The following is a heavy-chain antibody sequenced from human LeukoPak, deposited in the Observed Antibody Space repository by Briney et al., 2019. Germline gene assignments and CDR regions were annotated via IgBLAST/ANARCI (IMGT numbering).Heavy chain of an antibody. V-gene: IGHV3-30*18. CDR1: GFTFSHYA. D-gene: IGHD6-25*01. J-gene: IGHJ4*02. CDR2: ISFDGTNK. Sequence: PGRSLTLSCAASGFTFSHYAKHWVRHAPGKGREWVAVISFDGTNKVYADSVKGRFTISRENSKNTLYLQMNNRADEDTAVYYCSKDAAVLTSVTAASSHEYWGQGTLVTVSS. CDR3: SKDAAVLTSVTAASSHEY.